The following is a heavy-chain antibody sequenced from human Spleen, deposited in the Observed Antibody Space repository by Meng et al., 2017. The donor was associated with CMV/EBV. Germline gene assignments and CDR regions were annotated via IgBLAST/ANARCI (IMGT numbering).Heavy chain of an antibody. D-gene: IGHD3-3*01. V-gene: IGHV3-21*01. CDR3: ARATLRLLEP. Sequence: GGSLRLSCAASGFTFSSYSMNWVRQAPGKGLEWVSSISSGSDYIYYADSVKGRFTISRDNAKNSLYLQMNSLRAEDTAVYYCARATLRLLEPRGQGTLVTVSS. CDR2: ISSGSDYI. CDR1: GFTFSSYS. J-gene: IGHJ1*01.